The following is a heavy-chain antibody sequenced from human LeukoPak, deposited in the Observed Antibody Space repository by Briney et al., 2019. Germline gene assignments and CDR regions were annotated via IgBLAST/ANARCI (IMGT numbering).Heavy chain of an antibody. D-gene: IGHD3-3*01. CDR3: AGYYYDFWSGYYGFSNWFDP. J-gene: IGHJ5*02. Sequence: SETLSLTCTVSGGSISSGDYYWSWIRQPPGKGLEWIGYIYYSGSTNYNPSLKSRVTISVDTSKNQFSLKLSSVTAADTAVYYCAGYYYDFWSGYYGFSNWFDPWGQGTLVTVSS. CDR2: IYYSGST. V-gene: IGHV4-61*08. CDR1: GGSISSGDYY.